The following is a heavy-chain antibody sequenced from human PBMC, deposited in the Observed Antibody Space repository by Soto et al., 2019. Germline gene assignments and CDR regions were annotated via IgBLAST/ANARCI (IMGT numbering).Heavy chain of an antibody. CDR1: GFTFSSYG. CDR2: IWYDGSNK. Sequence: GGSLRLSCAASGFTFSSYGMHWVRQAPGKGLEWVAVIWYDGSNKYYADSVKGRFTIPRDNSKNTLYLQMNSLRAEDTAVYYCARGGHRYCSSTSRYRNWFDPWGQGTLVTVSS. V-gene: IGHV3-33*01. J-gene: IGHJ5*02. D-gene: IGHD2-2*01. CDR3: ARGGHRYCSSTSRYRNWFDP.